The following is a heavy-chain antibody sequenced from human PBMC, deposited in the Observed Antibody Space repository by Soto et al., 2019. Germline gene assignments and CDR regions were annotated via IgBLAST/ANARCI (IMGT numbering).Heavy chain of an antibody. CDR3: ARQGSGGV. CDR1: GYSFSTYW. J-gene: IGHJ4*02. CDR2: IYPADSET. Sequence: GESLKISCKGSGYSFSTYWIAWVRQMPGKGLECMGLIYPADSETRYSPAFQGQVTISADKSIRTAYLQWSSLKTSDTAMYYCARQGSGGVWGQGTLVTVSS. V-gene: IGHV5-51*01. D-gene: IGHD3-16*01.